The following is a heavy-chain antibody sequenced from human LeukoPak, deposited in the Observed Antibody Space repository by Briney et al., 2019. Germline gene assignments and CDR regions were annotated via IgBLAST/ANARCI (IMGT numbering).Heavy chain of an antibody. J-gene: IGHJ4*02. CDR2: ISSSSSYI. CDR3: ARGRDVLMVYALYSYFDY. D-gene: IGHD2-8*01. CDR1: GFTFSSYS. V-gene: IGHV3-21*01. Sequence: GGSLRLSCAASGFTFSSYSMNWVRQAPGKGLEWVSSISSSSSYIYYADSEKGRFTISRDNAKNSLYLQMNSLRAEDTAVYYCARGRDVLMVYALYSYFDYWGQGTLVTVSS.